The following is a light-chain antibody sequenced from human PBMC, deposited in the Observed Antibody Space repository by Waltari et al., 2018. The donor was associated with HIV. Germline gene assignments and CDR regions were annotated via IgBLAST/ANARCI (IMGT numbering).Light chain of an antibody. CDR1: QSVSSNY. V-gene: IGKV3-20*01. Sequence: IVLTQSPGPLSLSPGERATLSCRASQSVSSNYLAWYQQKPGQAPRLLIYGASSRATGIPDRFSGSGSGTDFTLTISRLEPEDFAVYYCQQYGGSPPITFGQGTRLEIK. CDR2: GAS. CDR3: QQYGGSPPIT. J-gene: IGKJ5*01.